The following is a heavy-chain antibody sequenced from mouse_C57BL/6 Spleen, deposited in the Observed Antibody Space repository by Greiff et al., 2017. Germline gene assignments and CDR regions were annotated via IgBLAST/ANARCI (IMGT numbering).Heavy chain of an antibody. CDR3: ANDGYYKDWYFDV. D-gene: IGHD2-3*01. J-gene: IGHJ1*03. V-gene: IGHV1-50*01. CDR2: IDPSDSYT. Sequence: QVQLQQPGAELVKPGASVKLSCKASGYTFTSYWMQWVKQRPGQGLEWIGEIDPSDSYTNYNQKFKGKATLTVDTSSSTADMQLSSLTSEDSAVYYCANDGYYKDWYFDVWGTGTTVTVSS. CDR1: GYTFTSYW.